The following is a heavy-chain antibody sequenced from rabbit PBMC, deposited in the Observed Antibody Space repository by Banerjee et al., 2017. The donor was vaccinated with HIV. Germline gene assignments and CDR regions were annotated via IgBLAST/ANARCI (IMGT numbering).Heavy chain of an antibody. D-gene: IGHD7-1*01. Sequence: QEQLKETGGGLVQPEGSLTLTCKASGFDISSYNMQWVRQSPGKGLESIGFINTGGSAYYASWAKGRFTISKTSSTTVTLQMTSLTAEDTATYFCAREDCTGDADNGSYYFDLWGPGTLVTVS. CDR1: GFDISSYNM. V-gene: IGHV1S45*01. CDR2: INTGGSA. CDR3: AREDCTGDADNGSYYFDL. J-gene: IGHJ4*01.